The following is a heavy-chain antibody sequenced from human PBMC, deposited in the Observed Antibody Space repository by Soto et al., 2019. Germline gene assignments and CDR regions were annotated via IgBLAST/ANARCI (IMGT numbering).Heavy chain of an antibody. CDR1: GGTGVDNY. J-gene: IGHJ6*03. Sequence: WLSLRLRWTAAGGTGVDNYISCVRQNPGKGLEWVSVIYSGGSTYYADSVKGRFTISRHNSKNTLYLQMNSLRAEDTAVYYCARDRPRDYDFWSGYRKESPFYMDVWGKGPTVTVYS. D-gene: IGHD3-3*01. CDR3: ARDRPRDYDFWSGYRKESPFYMDV. V-gene: IGHV3-53*04. CDR2: IYSGGST.